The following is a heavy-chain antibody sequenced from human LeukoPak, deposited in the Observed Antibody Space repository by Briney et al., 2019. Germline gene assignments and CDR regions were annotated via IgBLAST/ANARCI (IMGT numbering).Heavy chain of an antibody. CDR2: IYYSGSGST. J-gene: IGHJ3*01. Sequence: SETLSLTCTVSGYSISSGYYWGWIRQPPGKGLEWIGSIYYSGSGSTHYNPSLKSRVTISVDTSKNQFSLKLRSVTAADTAVYYCARISSSNWYNERGAFDVWGQGTMVTVSS. CDR3: ARISSSNWYNERGAFDV. V-gene: IGHV4-38-2*02. CDR1: GYSISSGYY. D-gene: IGHD6-13*01.